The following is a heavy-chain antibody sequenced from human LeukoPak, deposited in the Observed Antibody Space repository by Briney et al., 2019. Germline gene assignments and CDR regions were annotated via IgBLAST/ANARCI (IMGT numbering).Heavy chain of an antibody. CDR2: INHSGST. V-gene: IGHV4-34*01. D-gene: IGHD3-3*01. Sequence: SETLSLTCAVYGGSFSSYYWSWIRQPPGKGLEWIGEINHSGSTNYNPSLKSRVTISVDTSKNQFSLKLSSVTAADTAVYYCARYKYYDFWSGYSNFDYWGQGTLVTVSS. J-gene: IGHJ4*02. CDR1: GGSFSSYY. CDR3: ARYKYYDFWSGYSNFDY.